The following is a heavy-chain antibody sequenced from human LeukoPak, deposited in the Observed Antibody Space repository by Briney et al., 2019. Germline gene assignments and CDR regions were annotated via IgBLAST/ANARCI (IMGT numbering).Heavy chain of an antibody. CDR3: ARHCAIVAKFDY. Sequence: PSERDSPVCTVSGGSVSSSCYYWGWIRQPPGKGLEWIGSIYYSGSTYYNPSLKSRVTISADTSKNQFSLKLSSVTAADTAVYYCARHCAIVAKFDYWGQGTPVTVSS. V-gene: IGHV4-39*01. J-gene: IGHJ4*02. CDR2: IYYSGST. CDR1: GGSVSSSCYY. D-gene: IGHD5-12*01.